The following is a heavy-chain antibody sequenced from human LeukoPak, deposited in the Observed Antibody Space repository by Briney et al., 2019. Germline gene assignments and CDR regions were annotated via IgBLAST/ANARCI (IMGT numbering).Heavy chain of an antibody. Sequence: PGGSLRLSCAASGFTFSSSAVNWVRQAPGKGLEWVSTISGGGGSTYYADSVKGRFTISRDNSKNTLYLQMNSLRAEDTAVYYCAKDHSGYRLFDYWGQGTLVTVSS. CDR1: GFTFSSSA. J-gene: IGHJ4*02. CDR3: AKDHSGYRLFDY. D-gene: IGHD5-12*01. V-gene: IGHV3-23*01. CDR2: ISGGGGST.